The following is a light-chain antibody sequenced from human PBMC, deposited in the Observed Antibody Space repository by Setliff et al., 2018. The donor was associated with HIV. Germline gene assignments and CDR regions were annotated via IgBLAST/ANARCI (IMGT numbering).Light chain of an antibody. J-gene: IGLJ1*01. CDR3: CSYAGSHTFV. CDR2: DVI. V-gene: IGLV2-11*01. Sequence: QSALTQPASVSGSPGQSITISCTGTTSDVGGYNFVSWYQHHPGKAPKLMIYDVIKRPSGVPDRFSGSKSGNTASPTISGLQAEDEADYYCCSYAGSHTFVFGTGTKVTVL. CDR1: TSDVGGYNF.